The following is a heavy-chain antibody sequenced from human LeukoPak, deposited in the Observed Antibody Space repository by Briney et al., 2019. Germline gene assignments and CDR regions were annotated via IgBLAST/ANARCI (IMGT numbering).Heavy chain of an antibody. CDR1: GGTFSIFS. D-gene: IGHD6-13*01. Sequence: EASVKVSCKASGGTFSIFSLSCVRQAPGQGLECMGGIIPIFGTANYAQKCQGRVTIYSDASTSTEYMDLGSLRSEDTAVYYCARDVRVKQQLTIRGSDYFYYMDVWGNGTTVIVSS. V-gene: IGHV1-69*01. J-gene: IGHJ6*03. CDR2: IIPIFGTA. CDR3: ARDVRVKQQLTIRGSDYFYYMDV.